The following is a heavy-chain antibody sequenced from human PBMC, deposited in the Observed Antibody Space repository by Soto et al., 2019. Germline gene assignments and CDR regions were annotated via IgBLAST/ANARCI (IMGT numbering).Heavy chain of an antibody. CDR2: LYPGDSGY. V-gene: IGHV5-51*01. Sequence: GQSMKIPCKGSANNSGRNWNGWVRQMPGKGLEWMGILYPGDSGYRYSPSFQAQVTISSDKSINTASLHWSSLMASDTSIYYCARPFGEIAMVIDYWGQGTQVTVYS. D-gene: IGHD3-10*01. J-gene: IGHJ4*02. CDR3: ARPFGEIAMVIDY. CDR1: ANNSGRNW.